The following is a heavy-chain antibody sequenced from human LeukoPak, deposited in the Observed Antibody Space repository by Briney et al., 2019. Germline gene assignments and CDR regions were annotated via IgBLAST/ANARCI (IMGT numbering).Heavy chain of an antibody. CDR3: VNTFLSSSSYHYYMDV. CDR2: TYYRSKWYN. J-gene: IGHJ6*03. D-gene: IGHD6-6*01. CDR1: GDSVSSNSAA. V-gene: IGHV6-1*01. Sequence: SQTLSLTCVISGDSVSSNSAAWNWIRQSPSRGLEWLGRTYYRSKWYNDYAVSVKSRITINADTSKNQFSLQLNSVTPEDTAVYYCVNTFLSSSSYHYYMDVWGKGTTVTVSS.